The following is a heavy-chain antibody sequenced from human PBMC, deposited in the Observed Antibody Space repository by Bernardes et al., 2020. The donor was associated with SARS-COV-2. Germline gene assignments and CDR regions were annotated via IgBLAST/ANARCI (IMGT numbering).Heavy chain of an antibody. J-gene: IGHJ2*01. CDR2: LNDSGST. D-gene: IGHD2-15*01. V-gene: IGHV4-34*01. CDR3: ARGSAAVVSHFMLLFANWYFDL. Sequence: SDTLAPTCAVYSGSFRGSYWSWIRQTPGKGLEWIGELNDSGSTQYNPALKSRVTISVDPSKNQFSLKLNSVTAADTAVYYCARGSAAVVSHFMLLFANWYFDLWGRGTLVTVSS. CDR1: SGSFRGSY.